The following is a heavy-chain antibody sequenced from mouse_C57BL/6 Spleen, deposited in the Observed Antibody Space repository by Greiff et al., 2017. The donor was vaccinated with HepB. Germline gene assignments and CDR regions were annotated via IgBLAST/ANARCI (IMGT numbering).Heavy chain of an antibody. Sequence: QVQLQQPGAELVKPGASVKVSCKASGYTFTSYWMHWVKQRPGQGLEWIGRIHPSDSDTNYNQKFKGKATLTVDKSSSTAYMQLSSLTSEDSAVYYCAIGVPYSNCEGFAYWGQGTLVTVSA. CDR3: AIGVPYSNCEGFAY. CDR2: IHPSDSDT. V-gene: IGHV1-74*01. D-gene: IGHD2-5*01. CDR1: GYTFTSYW. J-gene: IGHJ3*01.